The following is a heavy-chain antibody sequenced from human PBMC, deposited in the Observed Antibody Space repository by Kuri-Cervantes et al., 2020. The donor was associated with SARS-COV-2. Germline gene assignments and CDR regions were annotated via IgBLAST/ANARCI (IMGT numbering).Heavy chain of an antibody. CDR3: AREGSGWYGEDYYYYGMDV. D-gene: IGHD6-19*01. J-gene: IGHJ6*02. V-gene: IGHV4-59*01. Sequence: SETLSLTCTVSGGSISGYYWSWIRQPPGKGLEWIGYIYYSGSTNYNPSLKSRVTISVDTSKNQFSLKLSSVTAADTAVYYCAREGSGWYGEDYYYYGMDVWGQGTTVTVSS. CDR2: IYYSGST. CDR1: GGSISGYY.